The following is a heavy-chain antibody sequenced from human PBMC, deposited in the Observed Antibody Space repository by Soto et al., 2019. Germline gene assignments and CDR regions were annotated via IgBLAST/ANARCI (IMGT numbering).Heavy chain of an antibody. J-gene: IGHJ4*02. D-gene: IGHD2-15*01. CDR1: GYTFTSYA. CDR2: INAGNGNT. Sequence: QVQLVQSGAEVKKPGASMKVSYKASGYTFTSYAMHWVRQAPGQRLEWMGWINAGNGNTKYSQKFQGRVTITRDTSASTAYMELSSLRSEDTAVYYCARGPGGPDGPGDYCGQGTLVTVSS. V-gene: IGHV1-3*01. CDR3: ARGPGGPDGPGDY.